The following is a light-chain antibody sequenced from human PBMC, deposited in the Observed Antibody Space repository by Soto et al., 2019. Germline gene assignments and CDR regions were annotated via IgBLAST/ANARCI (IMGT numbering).Light chain of an antibody. CDR3: ISYTSVTNTPVV. CDR2: DVS. Sequence: QSALTQPASVSGSPGQSITISCTGTSSNIGGSNSVSWNQQHPGKAPKLLIYDVSNWPSGVSNRFSGSKSGNTASLTISGLQAEDEADYYCISYTSVTNTPVVFGGGTKLTVL. CDR1: SSNIGGSNS. J-gene: IGLJ2*01. V-gene: IGLV2-14*01.